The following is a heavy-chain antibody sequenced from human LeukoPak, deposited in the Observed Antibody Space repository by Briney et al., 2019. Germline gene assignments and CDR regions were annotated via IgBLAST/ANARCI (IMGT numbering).Heavy chain of an antibody. CDR2: ISSSGGTI. CDR1: GFTFSGYS. V-gene: IGHV3-48*01. CDR3: ARSRATYAFDI. J-gene: IGHJ3*02. Sequence: GGSLRLSCTASGFTFSGYSMNWVRQAPGKGLEWASYISSSGGTIYYADSVKGQFTIPRDNAMNSLYLQMNSLRAEDTAVYYCARSRATYAFDIWGQGTMVTVSS. D-gene: IGHD5-12*01.